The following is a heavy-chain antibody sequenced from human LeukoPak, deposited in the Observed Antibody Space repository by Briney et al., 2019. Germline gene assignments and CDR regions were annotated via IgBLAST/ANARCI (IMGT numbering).Heavy chain of an antibody. D-gene: IGHD2-15*01. CDR2: IYTSGST. V-gene: IGHV4-4*08. CDR3: ASLGYDMEFDY. CDR1: GGSFSGYY. J-gene: IGHJ4*02. Sequence: SETLSLTCAVYGGSFSGYYWSWIRQPPGKGLEWIGRIYTSGSTNYNPSLKSRVTISVDTSKNQFSLKLSSVTAADTAVYYCASLGYDMEFDYWGQGTLVTVSS.